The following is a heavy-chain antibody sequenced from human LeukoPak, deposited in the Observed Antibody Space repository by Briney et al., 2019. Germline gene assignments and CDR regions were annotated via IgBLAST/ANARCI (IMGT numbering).Heavy chain of an antibody. J-gene: IGHJ5*02. CDR2: IYYSKST. V-gene: IGHV4-59*01. Sequence: SETLSLTCTVSGGSISSYYWSWIRQPPGKGLEWIGYIYYSKSTNYNPSLKSRVTISGDTSRNQFSLKLTSVTAADTAVYYCARGLSDSSGYYYGGRFDPWGQGTLVTVSS. CDR3: ARGLSDSSGYYYGGRFDP. CDR1: GGSISSYY. D-gene: IGHD3-22*01.